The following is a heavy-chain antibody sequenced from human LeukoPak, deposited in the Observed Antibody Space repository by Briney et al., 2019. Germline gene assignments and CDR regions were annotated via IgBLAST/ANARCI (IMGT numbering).Heavy chain of an antibody. D-gene: IGHD2-15*01. Sequence: ASVKVSCKASGYTFTSYGISWVRQAPGQGLEWMGWISAYNGNTNYAQKLQGRVTMTTDTSTSTAYMELRNLRSDDTAVYYCARDCSGGSCYSYYYYGMDVWGKGTTVTVSS. CDR3: ARDCSGGSCYSYYYYGMDV. V-gene: IGHV1-18*04. J-gene: IGHJ6*04. CDR2: ISAYNGNT. CDR1: GYTFTSYG.